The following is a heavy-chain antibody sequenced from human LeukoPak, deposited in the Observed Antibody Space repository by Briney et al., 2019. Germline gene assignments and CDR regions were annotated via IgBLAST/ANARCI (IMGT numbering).Heavy chain of an antibody. V-gene: IGHV3-21*01. CDR1: GFIFSSYS. CDR3: ARDLWFGELDGYYYMDV. Sequence: GGSLRLSCAASGFIFSSYSMNWVRQAPGKGLEWVSSISSGSSYIYYADSVKGRFTISRDNAKNSLYLQMNSLRAEDTAVYYCARDLWFGELDGYYYMDVWGKGTTVTISS. J-gene: IGHJ6*03. CDR2: ISSGSSYI. D-gene: IGHD3-10*01.